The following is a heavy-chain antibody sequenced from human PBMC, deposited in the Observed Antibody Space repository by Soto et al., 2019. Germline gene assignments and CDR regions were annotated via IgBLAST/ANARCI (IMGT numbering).Heavy chain of an antibody. V-gene: IGHV1-69*13. CDR3: ARSGSAAGGTYYYYGMDV. CDR1: GGTFSSYA. D-gene: IGHD6-13*01. J-gene: IGHJ6*02. Sequence: SVKVSCKASGGTFSSYAISWVRQAPGQGLEWMGGIIPTFGTANYAQKFQGRVTITADESTSTAYMELSSLRSEDTAVYYCARSGSAAGGTYYYYGMDVWGQGTRVTFSS. CDR2: IIPTFGTA.